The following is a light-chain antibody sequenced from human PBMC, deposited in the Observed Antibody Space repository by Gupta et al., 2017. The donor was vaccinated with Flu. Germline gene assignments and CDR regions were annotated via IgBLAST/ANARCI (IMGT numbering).Light chain of an antibody. CDR1: QSLLHSNGYNY. CDR2: LGS. J-gene: IGKJ5*01. V-gene: IGKV2-28*01. CDR3: MQALQTPNT. Sequence: IVIAQSPLSLPVTTGEPSSISCRSSQSLLHSNGYNYLDWYLQKPGQSPQLLIYLGSNRASGVPDRFSGSGSGTDFTLKISRVEAEDVGVYYCMQALQTPNTFGQGTRLEIK.